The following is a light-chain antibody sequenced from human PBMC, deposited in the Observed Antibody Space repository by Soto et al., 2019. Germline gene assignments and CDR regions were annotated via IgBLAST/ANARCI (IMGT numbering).Light chain of an antibody. CDR1: QGIINY. J-gene: IGKJ4*02. CDR2: AAT. Sequence: DMQMTQYPSSLAASVGYRVNITCRARQGIINYLAWYQQKPGKVPKLLIYAATTLQPGVPYRFSGRGAGTDVTLTISSLQPEDVASYYCQKYNSAPPTFGGGPEVEIK. CDR3: QKYNSAPPT. V-gene: IGKV1-27*01.